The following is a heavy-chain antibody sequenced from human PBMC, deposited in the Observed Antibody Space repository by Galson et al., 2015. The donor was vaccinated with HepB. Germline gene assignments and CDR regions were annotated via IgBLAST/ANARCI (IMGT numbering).Heavy chain of an antibody. Sequence: SLRLSCAASGSTFSRYWMTWVRQAPGKGLEWVANIKQDGTEKYYVDSVKGRFTISRDNAKNSLYLQMNSLRAEDTAVYYCARDHDYGDYWGQGTLVTVTS. CDR3: ARDHDYGDY. V-gene: IGHV3-7*03. CDR2: IKQDGTEK. J-gene: IGHJ4*02. CDR1: GSTFSRYW.